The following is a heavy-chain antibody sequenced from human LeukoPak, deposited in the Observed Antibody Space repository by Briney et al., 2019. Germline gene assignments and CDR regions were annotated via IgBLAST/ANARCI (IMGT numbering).Heavy chain of an antibody. CDR3: ARDRVTNYYYGMDV. J-gene: IGHJ6*02. Sequence: GGSLRLSSAASGFTFSSYSMNWVRQAPGKGLEWVSSISSSSSYIYYADSVKGRFTISRDNAKNSLYLQMNSLRAEDTAVYYCARDRVTNYYYGMDVWGQGTTVTVSS. CDR1: GFTFSSYS. CDR2: ISSSSSYI. V-gene: IGHV3-21*01. D-gene: IGHD2-21*02.